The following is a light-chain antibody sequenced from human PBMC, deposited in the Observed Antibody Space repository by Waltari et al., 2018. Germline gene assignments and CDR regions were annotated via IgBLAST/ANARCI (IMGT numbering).Light chain of an antibody. J-gene: IGKJ4*01. CDR1: QSVSNF. CDR2: HAS. CDR3: QQRANWPPLT. Sequence: EIVLTQSPATLALSPGERATLSCRASQSVSNFLAWYQQKPGQAPRLLIYHASKRATDIPDRFSGRGSGTDVTLTISSLEPGDSAVYYCQQRANWPPLTFGGGTRVEI. V-gene: IGKV3-11*01.